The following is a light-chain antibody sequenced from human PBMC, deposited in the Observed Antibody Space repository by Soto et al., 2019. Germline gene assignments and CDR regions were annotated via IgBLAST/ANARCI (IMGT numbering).Light chain of an antibody. CDR2: AAS. CDR1: QSISSY. J-gene: IGKJ2*01. CDR3: QQSYSTGYT. V-gene: IGKV1-39*01. Sequence: DIQMTQSPSSLSASVGDRVTITCRASQSISSYLNWYQQKPGKAPKLLIYAASSLQSGVPSRFSGSGSGTHFTLTISSLQPEDFATYYCQQSYSTGYTFGQGTKLEIK.